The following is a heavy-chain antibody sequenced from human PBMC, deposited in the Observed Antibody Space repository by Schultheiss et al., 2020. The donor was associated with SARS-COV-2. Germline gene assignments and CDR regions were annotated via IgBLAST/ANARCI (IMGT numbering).Heavy chain of an antibody. CDR2: ITSSSSYI. CDR3: ARDRAYSSSWYGYDAFDI. J-gene: IGHJ3*02. Sequence: GGSLRLSCVASEFTFSSSTMNWVRQAPGKGLEWVSSITSSSSYIYYADSVKGRFTISRDNAENSVYLQMNSLRAEDTAVYYCARDRAYSSSWYGYDAFDIWGQGTMVTVSS. D-gene: IGHD6-13*01. CDR1: EFTFSSST. V-gene: IGHV3-21*01.